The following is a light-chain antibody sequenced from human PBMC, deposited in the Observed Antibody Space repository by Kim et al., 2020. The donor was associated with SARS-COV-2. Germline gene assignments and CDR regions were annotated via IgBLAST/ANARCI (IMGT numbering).Light chain of an antibody. V-gene: IGLV3-1*01. Sequence: SYELTQPPSVSVSPGQTASITCSGDKLGDKYACWYHQKPGQSPVLVIYQDSKRPSGIPERFSGSNSGNTATLTISGTQAMDEADYYCQAWESRTSIFGGG. CDR3: QAWESRTSI. CDR1: KLGDKY. CDR2: QDS. J-gene: IGLJ2*01.